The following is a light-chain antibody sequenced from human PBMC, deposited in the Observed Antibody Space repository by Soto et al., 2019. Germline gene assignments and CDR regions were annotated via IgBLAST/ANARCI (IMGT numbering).Light chain of an antibody. J-gene: IGKJ3*01. CDR1: QSVSTY. V-gene: IGKV3-11*01. CDR3: QQRTNWPPIFA. CDR2: DAS. Sequence: EIVLTQSPATLSLSPGERATLSCRSSQSVSTYLAWYQQKPGQAPRLLIYDASIRATGVPARFRGSGSGTVFTLTISSLEAEDVALYYCQQRTNWPPIFAFGPGTRVDLK.